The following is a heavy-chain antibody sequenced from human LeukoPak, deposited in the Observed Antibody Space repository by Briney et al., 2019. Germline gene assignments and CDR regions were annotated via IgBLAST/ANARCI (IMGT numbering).Heavy chain of an antibody. CDR3: ARVRWGGLYYFDY. V-gene: IGHV3-74*01. Sequence: TGGSLRLSCAASGFTFSSYWMHWVRQAPGKGLVGVSRINNDGRSTNYADSVKGRFTISRDNAKNTLYLQMNSLRAEDTAVYYWARVRWGGLYYFDYWGQGTLVTVSS. J-gene: IGHJ4*02. CDR1: GFTFSSYW. CDR2: INNDGRST. D-gene: IGHD3-16*01.